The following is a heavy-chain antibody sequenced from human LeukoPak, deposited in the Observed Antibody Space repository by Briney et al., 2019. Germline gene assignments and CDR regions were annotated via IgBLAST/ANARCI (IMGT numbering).Heavy chain of an antibody. Sequence: GGSLRLSCAASGFTFSNYWMSWVRQAPGKGLEWVANIKGDGSDTYFVDSVRGRFTISRDNAKNLLFLHMNSLRGEDTAVYYCARDQWRLFDYWGQGTLVTVSS. V-gene: IGHV3-7*04. J-gene: IGHJ4*02. D-gene: IGHD2-21*02. CDR2: IKGDGSDT. CDR3: ARDQWRLFDY. CDR1: GFTFSNYW.